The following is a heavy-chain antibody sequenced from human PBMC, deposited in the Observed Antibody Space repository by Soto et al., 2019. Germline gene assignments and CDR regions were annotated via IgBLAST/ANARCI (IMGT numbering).Heavy chain of an antibody. V-gene: IGHV1-2*02. CDR3: ARDNYYDSSGYSPDFDY. CDR1: GYTFTGYY. J-gene: IGHJ4*02. D-gene: IGHD3-22*01. Sequence: EASVKVSCKASGYTFTGYYMHWVRQAPGQGLEWMGWINPNSGGTNYAQKFQGRVTMTRDTSISTAYMELSRLRSDDTAVYYCARDNYYDSSGYSPDFDYWGQGTLVTVSS. CDR2: INPNSGGT.